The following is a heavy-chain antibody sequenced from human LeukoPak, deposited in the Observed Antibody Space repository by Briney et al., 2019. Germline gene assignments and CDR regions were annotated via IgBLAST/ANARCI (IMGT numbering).Heavy chain of an antibody. V-gene: IGHV3-23*01. Sequence: DPGGSLRLSCAASGFTFSSYAMTWVRQAPGKGLEWFSSISGGSDSTYYADSVKGRCTISRDNSKSMLYLQMNSLRAEDTAIYYCATKRGEGTQLNYMWFDPWGQGTLVTVSS. CDR1: GFTFSSYA. CDR3: ATKRGEGTQLNYMWFDP. CDR2: ISGGSDST. D-gene: IGHD3-16*01. J-gene: IGHJ5*02.